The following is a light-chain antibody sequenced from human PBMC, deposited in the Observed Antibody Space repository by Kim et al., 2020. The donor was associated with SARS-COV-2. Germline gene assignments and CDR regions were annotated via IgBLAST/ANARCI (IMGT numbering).Light chain of an antibody. Sequence: EIVMTQSPATLSVSTGERATLSCRASQSVSSNLAWYQQKPGQAPRLLIYGASTRATGIPARFSGSGSGTEFILTISSLQSEDFAVYYCQQYNNWPLYTFGQGTKLEI. CDR1: QSVSSN. V-gene: IGKV3-15*01. CDR2: GAS. CDR3: QQYNNWPLYT. J-gene: IGKJ2*01.